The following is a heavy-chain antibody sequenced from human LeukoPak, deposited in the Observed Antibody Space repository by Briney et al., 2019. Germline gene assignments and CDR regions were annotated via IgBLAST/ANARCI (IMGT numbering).Heavy chain of an antibody. D-gene: IGHD3-10*01. CDR3: ARHVNMVRGVIISHYYYYMDV. J-gene: IGHJ6*03. V-gene: IGHV4-39*01. Sequence: SETLSLTCTVSVGSISSSSYYWGWIRQPPGKGLEWIGSIYYSGSTYYNPSLKSRVTISVDTSKNQFSLKLSSVTAADTAVYYCARHVNMVRGVIISHYYYYMDVWGKGTTVTVSS. CDR2: IYYSGST. CDR1: VGSISSSSYY.